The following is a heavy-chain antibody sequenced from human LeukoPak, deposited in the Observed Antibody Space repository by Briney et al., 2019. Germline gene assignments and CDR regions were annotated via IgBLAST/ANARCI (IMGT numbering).Heavy chain of an antibody. CDR1: GYTFTSYG. J-gene: IGHJ3*02. CDR2: ISAYNGNT. D-gene: IGHD1-7*01. Sequence: ASVKVSCKASGYTFTSYGISWVRQAPGQGLEWMGWISAYNGNTNYAQKLQGRVTMTTDTSTSTAYMELRSLRSDDTAVYYCARERGYNWNYGDDAFDIWGQGTMVTVSS. CDR3: ARERGYNWNYGDDAFDI. V-gene: IGHV1-18*01.